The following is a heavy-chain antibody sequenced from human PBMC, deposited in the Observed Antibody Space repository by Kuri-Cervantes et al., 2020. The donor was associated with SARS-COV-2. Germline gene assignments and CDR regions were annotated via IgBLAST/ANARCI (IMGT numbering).Heavy chain of an antibody. CDR3: AGGSSGRDY. CDR2: TFYRSKWHN. CDR1: GDSVSSNSTA. Sequence: SQTLSLTCAISGDSVSSNSTAWSWIRQSPSRGLELLGSTFYRSKWHNDYAVSVKARITISPDTSKSQFSLRLNSVTPEDTAVYYCAGGSSGRDYWGQGTLVTVSS. D-gene: IGHD6-19*01. V-gene: IGHV6-1*01. J-gene: IGHJ4*02.